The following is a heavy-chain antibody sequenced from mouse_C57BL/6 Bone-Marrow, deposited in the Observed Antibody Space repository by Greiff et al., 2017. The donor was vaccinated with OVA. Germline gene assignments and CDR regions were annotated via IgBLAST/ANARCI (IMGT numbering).Heavy chain of an antibody. V-gene: IGHV5-17*01. J-gene: IGHJ4*01. CDR2: ISSGSSTI. Sequence: VQLKESGGGLVKPGGSLKLSCAASGFTFSDYGMHWVRQAPEKGLEWVAYISSGSSTIYYADTVKGRFTISRDNAKNTLFLQMTSLRSEDTAMYYCARLLLYYYAMDYWGQGTSVTVSS. CDR3: ARLLLYYYAMDY. CDR1: GFTFSDYG. D-gene: IGHD1-1*01.